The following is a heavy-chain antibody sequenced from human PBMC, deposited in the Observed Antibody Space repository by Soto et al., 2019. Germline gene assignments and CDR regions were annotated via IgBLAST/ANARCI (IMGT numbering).Heavy chain of an antibody. CDR1: GYSFSTYG. V-gene: IGHV1-18*01. CDR3: ARDLFGEDGAGYFDY. CDR2: ISGLNGNT. Sequence: QVHLVQSGVEVKKPGASVKVSCKASGYSFSTYGISWVRQAPGQGLEWMGWISGLNGNTNYAQNLQGRVTMTTATSTSKAYMEIRSLGFDDTAMYYCARDLFGEDGAGYFDYWGQGTLVTVSS. J-gene: IGHJ4*02. D-gene: IGHD3-10*01.